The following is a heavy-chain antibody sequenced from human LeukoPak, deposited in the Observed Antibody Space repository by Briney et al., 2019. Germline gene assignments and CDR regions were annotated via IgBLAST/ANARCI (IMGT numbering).Heavy chain of an antibody. CDR1: GYALTGYY. CDR2: INPNSGGT. D-gene: IGHD3-10*01. Sequence: GASVTVSCKASGYALTGYYMHWVRQAPGQGLEWMGWINPNSGGTNYAQKFQGRVTMTRDTSISTAYMELSRLRSDDTAVYYCAREEIYYYGSGRPASSFDYWGQGTLVTVSS. CDR3: AREEIYYYGSGRPASSFDY. V-gene: IGHV1-2*02. J-gene: IGHJ4*02.